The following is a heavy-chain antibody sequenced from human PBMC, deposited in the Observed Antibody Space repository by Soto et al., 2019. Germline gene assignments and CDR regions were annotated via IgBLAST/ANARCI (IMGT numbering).Heavy chain of an antibody. D-gene: IGHD2-15*01. CDR1: GYTFTSYD. J-gene: IGHJ6*03. CDR3: ARVITGVVVVAATPALYYYYYYMDV. V-gene: IGHV1-8*01. Sequence: ASVKVSCKASGYTFTSYDINWVRQATGQGLEWMGWMNPNSGNTGYAQKFQGRVTMTRKTSISTAYMELSSLRSEDTAVYYCARVITGVVVVAATPALYYYYYYMDVWGKGTTVTVSS. CDR2: MNPNSGNT.